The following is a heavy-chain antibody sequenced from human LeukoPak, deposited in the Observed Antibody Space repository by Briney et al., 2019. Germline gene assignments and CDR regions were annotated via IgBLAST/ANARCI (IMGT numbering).Heavy chain of an antibody. CDR2: INHSGST. V-gene: IGHV4-34*01. D-gene: IGHD6-13*01. J-gene: IGHJ4*02. CDR1: GGSFSGYY. CDR3: ARVPVGAATGRSVY. Sequence: SETLSLTCAVYGGSFSGYYWSWIRQPPGKRLEWIGEINHSGSTNYNPSLKSRVTISVDTSKNQFSLKLSSVTAADTAVYYCARVPVGAATGRSVYWGQGTLVTVSS.